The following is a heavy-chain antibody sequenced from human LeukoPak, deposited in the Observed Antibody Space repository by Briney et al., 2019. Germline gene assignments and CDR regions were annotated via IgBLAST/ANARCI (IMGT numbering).Heavy chain of an antibody. J-gene: IGHJ4*02. Sequence: GGSLRLSCAASGFTVSSNYMSWVRQAPGKGLEWVSVIYSGGSTYYADSVKGRFTISRDNSKNTLYLQMNSLRAEDTAVYYCAKRPSGSYYTQYYFDYWGQGTLVTVSS. V-gene: IGHV3-53*01. D-gene: IGHD3-10*01. CDR1: GFTVSSNY. CDR2: IYSGGST. CDR3: AKRPSGSYYTQYYFDY.